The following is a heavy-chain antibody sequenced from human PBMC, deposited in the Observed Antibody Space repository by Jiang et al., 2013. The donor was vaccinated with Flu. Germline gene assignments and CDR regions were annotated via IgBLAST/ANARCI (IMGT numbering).Heavy chain of an antibody. CDR1: AFSRTAG. D-gene: IGHD3-22*01. CDR3: ARTEYYYDSSGYYSVVGHFDY. Sequence: KPTQTLTLTCSVSAFSRTAGVGWIRQPPGKALEWLALIHWDDDKRYSPSLKSRLTITKDTSKNQVVLTMTNMDPADTATYYCARTEYYYDSSGYYSVVGHFDYWGQGTLVTVSS. V-gene: IGHV2-5*02. CDR2: IHWDDDK. J-gene: IGHJ4*02.